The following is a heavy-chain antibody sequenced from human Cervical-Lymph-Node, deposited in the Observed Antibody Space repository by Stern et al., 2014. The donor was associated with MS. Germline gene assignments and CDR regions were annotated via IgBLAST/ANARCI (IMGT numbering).Heavy chain of an antibody. Sequence: VQLVESGAEVKKPGSSVKVSCEASGGTFSGYAFSWVRQAPGQGLEWMGGINPLFGAADSAQHLQGSVTITHDAYPRTDSMGLSSLISEDTAFYYCARGEYCGDDCYWGWFEGWGQGTLVTVSS. CDR3: ARGEYCGDDCYWGWFEG. D-gene: IGHD2-21*02. CDR1: GGTFSGYA. V-gene: IGHV1-69*01. J-gene: IGHJ4*02. CDR2: INPLFGAA.